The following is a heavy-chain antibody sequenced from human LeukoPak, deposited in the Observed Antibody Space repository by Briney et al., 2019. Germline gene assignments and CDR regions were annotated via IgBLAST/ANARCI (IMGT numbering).Heavy chain of an antibody. CDR2: INHSGST. CDR3: ARCKRWLHPFDY. CDR1: GGSFSGYY. J-gene: IGHJ4*02. Sequence: SETLSLTCAVYGGSFSGYYWSWIRQPPGKGLEWIGEINHSGSTNYNPSLKSRVTISVDTSKNQFSLKLSSVTAADTAVYYCARCKRWLHPFDYWGQGTLVTVSS. D-gene: IGHD5-24*01. V-gene: IGHV4-34*01.